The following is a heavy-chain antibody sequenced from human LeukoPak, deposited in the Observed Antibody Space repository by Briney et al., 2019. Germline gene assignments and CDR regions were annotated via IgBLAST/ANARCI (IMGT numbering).Heavy chain of an antibody. CDR3: ARGWELGDF. CDR2: ISYDGSNK. J-gene: IGHJ4*02. V-gene: IGHV3-30*03. Sequence: GGSLRLSCAASGFTFSSYGMHWVRQAPGKGLEWVASISYDGSNKYYADSVKGRFTISTDNSKNTLHLQMNSLRAEDTAVYYCARGWELGDFWGQGTLVTVSS. D-gene: IGHD1-26*01. CDR1: GFTFSSYG.